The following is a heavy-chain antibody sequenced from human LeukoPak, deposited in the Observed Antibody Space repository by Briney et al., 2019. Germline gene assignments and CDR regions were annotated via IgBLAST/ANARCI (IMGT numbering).Heavy chain of an antibody. CDR3: ASSVVSGY. CDR1: GFTFSSYT. J-gene: IGHJ4*02. Sequence: GGSLRLSCAASGFTFSSYTMNWARQAPGKGLQWVSSISSSGSLIYYADSVKGRFTISRDNAKNSLYLEMNSLRAEDTAVYYCASSVVSGYWGQGTLVTVSS. V-gene: IGHV3-21*01. D-gene: IGHD4-23*01. CDR2: ISSSGSLI.